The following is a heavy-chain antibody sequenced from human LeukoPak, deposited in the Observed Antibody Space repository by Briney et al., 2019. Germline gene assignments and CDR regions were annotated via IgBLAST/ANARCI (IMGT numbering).Heavy chain of an antibody. Sequence: PGGSLRLSCTASGFTFRNYVMSWVRQAPGKGLEWVSSIRSSGDDTSSADSVKGRFTIFRDNSKSTLYLQMNSLRVEDTAVYYCARDRTNPYDYGYFDLWGQGTLVTVSA. CDR1: GFTFRNYV. V-gene: IGHV3-23*01. D-gene: IGHD3-16*01. CDR3: ARDRTNPYDYGYFDL. J-gene: IGHJ4*02. CDR2: IRSSGDDT.